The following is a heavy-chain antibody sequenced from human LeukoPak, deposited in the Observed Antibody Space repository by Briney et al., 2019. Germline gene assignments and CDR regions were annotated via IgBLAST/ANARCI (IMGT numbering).Heavy chain of an antibody. D-gene: IGHD2-15*01. Sequence: ASVKVSFKASGYTFTTYAMNWVRQAPGQGIEWVGWINTNTGNPTYAQGFTGRFGFSFDSSVSTAYLQVSSHNAEDTAASYCARDETDLRVVYCGEGALVTVS. V-gene: IGHV7-4-1*02. CDR2: INTNTGNP. J-gene: IGHJ4*02. CDR1: GYTFTTYA. CDR3: ARDETDLRVVY.